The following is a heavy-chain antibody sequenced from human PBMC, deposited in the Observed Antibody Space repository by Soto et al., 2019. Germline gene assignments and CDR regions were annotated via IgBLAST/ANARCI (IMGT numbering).Heavy chain of an antibody. CDR2: ISAYNGNT. CDR3: ARDCRSTSCYKSFPPYYYYYGMDV. CDR1: GYTFTSYG. V-gene: IGHV1-18*04. J-gene: IGHJ6*02. Sequence: ASVKVSCKASGYTFTSYGISWVRQAPGQGLEWMGWISAYNGNTNYAQKLQGRVTMTTDTSTSTAYMELRSLRSVDTAVYYCARDCRSTSCYKSFPPYYYYYGMDVWGQETTVTVSS. D-gene: IGHD2-2*02.